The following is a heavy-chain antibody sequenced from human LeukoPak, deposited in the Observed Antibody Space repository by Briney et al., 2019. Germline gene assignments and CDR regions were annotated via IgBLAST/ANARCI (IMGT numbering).Heavy chain of an antibody. CDR3: ARARGYGSGSFFDY. CDR1: GGSISTYY. D-gene: IGHD3-10*01. CDR2: IYYCGST. V-gene: IGHV4-59*01. Sequence: PSETLSLTCTVSGGSISTYYWSWIRQPPGKGLEWIGYIYYCGSTNYSPSLKSRVTISVDTSKNQFSLTLSSVTAADTAVYYCARARGYGSGSFFDYWGQGTLVTVSS. J-gene: IGHJ4*02.